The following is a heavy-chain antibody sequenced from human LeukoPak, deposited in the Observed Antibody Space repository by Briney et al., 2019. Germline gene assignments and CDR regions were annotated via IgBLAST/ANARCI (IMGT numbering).Heavy chain of an antibody. V-gene: IGHV1-69*13. D-gene: IGHD6-13*01. CDR2: IIPIFGTA. CDR1: GGTFGSYA. J-gene: IGHJ3*02. CDR3: ARVRYSSSWYSLDAFDI. Sequence: ASVKVSCKASGGTFGSYAISWVRQAPGQGLEWMGGIIPIFGTANYAQKFQGRVTITADESTSTAYMELSSLRSEDTAVYYCARVRYSSSWYSLDAFDIWGQGTMVTVSS.